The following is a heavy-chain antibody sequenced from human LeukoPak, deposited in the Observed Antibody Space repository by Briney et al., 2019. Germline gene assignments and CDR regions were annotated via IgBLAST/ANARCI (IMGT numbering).Heavy chain of an antibody. CDR3: ARIRDGYNDAYDI. D-gene: IGHD5-24*01. J-gene: IGHJ3*02. CDR1: GYTFTNYY. Sequence: ASVKVSCKASGYTFTNYYIHWLRQAPGQGLEWMGLINPGGDNTDYAQNFQGRVTMTRDTSTSTVYMGLSSLRSEDTAVYYCARIRDGYNDAYDIWGQGTMVTVSS. CDR2: INPGGDNT. V-gene: IGHV1-46*01.